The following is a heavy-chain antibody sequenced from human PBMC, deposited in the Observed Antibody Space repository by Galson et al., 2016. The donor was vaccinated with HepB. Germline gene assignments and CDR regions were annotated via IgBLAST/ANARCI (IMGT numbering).Heavy chain of an antibody. J-gene: IGHJ4*02. CDR2: IGTAGDT. Sequence: SLRLSCAASGFTFSSYDMHWVRQATGKGLEWVSAIGTAGDTYYPGSVKGRFTISRDNSRNTLYLQMNSLKTEDTAVYYCATGATGTTDYWGQGTLVTVSS. CDR1: GFTFSSYD. V-gene: IGHV3-13*04. D-gene: IGHD1-1*01. CDR3: ATGATGTTDY.